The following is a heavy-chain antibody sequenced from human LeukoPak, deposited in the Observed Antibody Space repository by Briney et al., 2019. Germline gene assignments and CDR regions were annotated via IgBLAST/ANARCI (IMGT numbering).Heavy chain of an antibody. CDR1: GGSISSGGYY. J-gene: IGHJ6*04. CDR2: IYYSGST. V-gene: IGHV4-31*03. D-gene: IGHD3-10*01. Sequence: SETLSLTCTVSGGSISSGGYYWSWIRQHPGKGLEWIGYIYYSGSTYYNSSLKSRVTISVDTSKNQFSLKLSSVTAADTAVYYCAREGMVRGERGVGVDVWGKGTTVTVSS. CDR3: AREGMVRGERGVGVDV.